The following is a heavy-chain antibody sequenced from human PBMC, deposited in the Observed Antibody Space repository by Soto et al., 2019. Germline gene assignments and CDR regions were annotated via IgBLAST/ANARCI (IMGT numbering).Heavy chain of an antibody. V-gene: IGHV3-33*01. J-gene: IGHJ6*02. CDR1: GFTFSSYG. CDR2: IWYDGSNK. CDR3: ARESPGYGMDV. Sequence: ESGGGVVQPGRSLRLSCAASGFTFSSYGMHWVRQAPGTGLEWVAVIWYDGSNKYYADSVKGRFTISRDNSKNTLYLQMNSLRAEDTAVYYCARESPGYGMDVWGQGTTVTVSS.